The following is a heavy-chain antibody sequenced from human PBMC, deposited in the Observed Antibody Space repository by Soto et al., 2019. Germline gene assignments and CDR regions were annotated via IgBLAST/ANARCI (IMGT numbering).Heavy chain of an antibody. Sequence: QVQLVQSGAEVKKPGASVKVSCKASGYTFTSYGISWVRQAPGQGLEWMGWISAYNGNTNYAQKLQGRVTMTTDTPTSTAYMERRSLRSDDTAVYSWARTAAGYPYDVYGGQGPLFPASS. CDR1: GYTFTSYG. V-gene: IGHV1-18*01. CDR3: ARTAAGYPYDVY. J-gene: IGHJ4*02. CDR2: ISAYNGNT. D-gene: IGHD6-13*01.